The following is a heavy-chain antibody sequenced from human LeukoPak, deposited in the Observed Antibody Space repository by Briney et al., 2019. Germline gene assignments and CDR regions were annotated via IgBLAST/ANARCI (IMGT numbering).Heavy chain of an antibody. CDR2: IYYSGST. CDR3: ATSHCSSTSCHHDAFDI. V-gene: IGHV4-39*01. Sequence: PSQTLSLTCTVSGGSISSSSYYWGWIRQPPGKGLEWIGSIYYSGSTYYNPSLKSRVTISVDTSKNQFSLKLSSVTAADTAVYYCATSHCSSTSCHHDAFDIWGQGTMVTVSS. CDR1: GGSISSSSYY. J-gene: IGHJ3*02. D-gene: IGHD2-2*01.